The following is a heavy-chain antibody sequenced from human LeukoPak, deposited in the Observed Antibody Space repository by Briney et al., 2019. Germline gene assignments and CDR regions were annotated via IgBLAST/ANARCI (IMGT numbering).Heavy chain of an antibody. J-gene: IGHJ4*02. Sequence: GGSLRLSCAASGFTFSSYAMSWVRQAPGKGLEWVSGISGSGGTTYYADSVKGRFTISRDNSKNTLYLQMNSLRAEDTAVYYCAKASTVKYYFDYWGQGTLVTVSS. V-gene: IGHV3-23*01. CDR3: AKASTVKYYFDY. D-gene: IGHD4-17*01. CDR2: ISGSGGTT. CDR1: GFTFSSYA.